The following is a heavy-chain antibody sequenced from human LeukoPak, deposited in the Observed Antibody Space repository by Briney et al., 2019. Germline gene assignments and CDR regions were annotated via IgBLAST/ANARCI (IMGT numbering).Heavy chain of an antibody. V-gene: IGHV7-4-1*02. CDR1: GYTFTHYY. CDR3: ARDTARLATNWFDP. CDR2: INTNTGNP. Sequence: GASVRVSCKASGYTFTHYYIHWVRQAPGQGLEWMGWINTNTGNPTYAQGFTGRFVFSLDTSVSTAYLQISSLKAEDTAVYYCARDTARLATNWFDPWGQGTLVAVSS. J-gene: IGHJ5*02. D-gene: IGHD5-12*01.